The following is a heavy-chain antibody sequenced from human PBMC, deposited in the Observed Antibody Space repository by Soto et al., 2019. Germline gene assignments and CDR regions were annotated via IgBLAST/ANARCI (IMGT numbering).Heavy chain of an antibody. J-gene: IGHJ5*02. Sequence: SETLSLTCAVYGGSFSGYYWSWIRQPPGKGLEWIGEINHSGSTNYNPSLKSRVTISVDTSKNQFSLKLSSVTAADTAVYYCARGKTSGSSGGPWGQGTLVTVYS. CDR3: ARGKTSGSSGGP. D-gene: IGHD6-6*01. CDR1: GGSFSGYY. CDR2: INHSGST. V-gene: IGHV4-34*01.